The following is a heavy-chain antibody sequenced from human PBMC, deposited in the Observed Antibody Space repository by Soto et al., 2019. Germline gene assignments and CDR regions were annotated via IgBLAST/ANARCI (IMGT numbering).Heavy chain of an antibody. J-gene: IGHJ4*02. D-gene: IGHD3-10*01. CDR3: ARDNDSYAYGEGY. CDR1: GGAINRYW. Sequence: SETLSLTCSVSGGAINRYWWSWIRQPAGKGLEWIGRVYSSGTTDYNPSLNSRATMSVETSKNQFSLKLSSVTAADTAVYYCARDNDSYAYGEGYCRQGVQIT. CDR2: VYSSGTT. V-gene: IGHV4-4*07.